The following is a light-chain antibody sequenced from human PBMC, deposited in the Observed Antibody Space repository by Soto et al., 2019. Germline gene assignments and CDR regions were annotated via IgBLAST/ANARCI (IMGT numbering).Light chain of an antibody. Sequence: QAVVTQPPSVSGAPVQRVTISCTGSSSNIGAGYDVHWYQQLPGTAPKLLIYGNSNRPSGVPDRFSGSKSGTSASLAITGLQAEDEADYYCQSYDSSLSGPVVFGGGTKLTVL. CDR1: SSNIGAGYD. CDR2: GNS. J-gene: IGLJ2*01. V-gene: IGLV1-40*01. CDR3: QSYDSSLSGPVV.